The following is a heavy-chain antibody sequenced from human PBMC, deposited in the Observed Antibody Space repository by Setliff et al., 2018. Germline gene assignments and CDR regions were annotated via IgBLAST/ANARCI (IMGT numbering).Heavy chain of an antibody. Sequence: SETLSLTCSVSGGSIDSHYWSWIRQPPGKGLEWIGSIYYSGNTNYNPSLKSRVTISIDTSKNQFSLRLTSVTAADTAIYYCARVRNTQNGFFDYWGQGTLVTVSS. D-gene: IGHD1-1*01. CDR3: ARVRNTQNGFFDY. J-gene: IGHJ4*02. CDR2: IYYSGNT. CDR1: GGSIDSHY. V-gene: IGHV4-59*11.